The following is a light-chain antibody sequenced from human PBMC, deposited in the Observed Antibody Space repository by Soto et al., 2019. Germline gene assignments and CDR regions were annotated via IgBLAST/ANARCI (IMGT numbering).Light chain of an antibody. CDR1: SSNIGGNY. CDR2: RND. Sequence: QSVLTQPPSASGTPGQRVTISCSGSSSNIGGNYVYWYQQIPGTAPKLLIYRNDQRPSGVPDRFSGSKSGTSASLAISGLRSEDEAEYYCAAWDDSLNGLFGGGTQLTVL. CDR3: AAWDDSLNGL. V-gene: IGLV1-47*01. J-gene: IGLJ2*01.